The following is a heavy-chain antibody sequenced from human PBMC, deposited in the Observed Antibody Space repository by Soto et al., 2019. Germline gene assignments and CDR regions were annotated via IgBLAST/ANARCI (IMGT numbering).Heavy chain of an antibody. J-gene: IGHJ6*02. CDR3: AKDRLRGGFLTTATTNGMDV. V-gene: IGHV3-30*18. Sequence: QVQLVESGGGVVQPGRYLRLSCAASGFTFSSYGMHWVRQAPGKGLEWVALLSHDGSNKYYVDSVKGRFTISRDNSKNTLFLQMNSLRAGDTAVYYCAKDRLRGGFLTTATTNGMDVWGQGTTVTVSS. D-gene: IGHD3-3*01. CDR2: LSHDGSNK. CDR1: GFTFSSYG.